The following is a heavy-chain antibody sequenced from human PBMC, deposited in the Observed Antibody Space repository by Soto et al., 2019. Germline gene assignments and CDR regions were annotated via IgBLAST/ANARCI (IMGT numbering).Heavy chain of an antibody. CDR3: ARDHMDDSSRRGAFDI. J-gene: IGHJ3*02. V-gene: IGHV1-69*01. CDR2: IIPIFGTA. Sequence: QHYPGKGLEWMGGIIPIFGTANYAQKFQGRVTITADESTSTAYMELSSLRSDDTAVYYCARDHMDDSSRRGAFDIWGQGTMVTVSS. D-gene: IGHD3-22*01.